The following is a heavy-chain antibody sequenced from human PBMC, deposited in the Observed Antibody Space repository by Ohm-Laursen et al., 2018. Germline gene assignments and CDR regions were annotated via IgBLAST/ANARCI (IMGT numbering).Heavy chain of an antibody. V-gene: IGHV3-23*01. CDR2: ISGSGGST. D-gene: IGHD3-10*01. CDR3: AKDTSSPGDYFDY. CDR1: GFTFSSYA. J-gene: IGHJ4*02. Sequence: SLRLSCSAPGFTFSSYAMSWVRQAPGKGLEWVSAISGSGGSTYYADSVKGRFTISRDNSKNTLYLQMNSLRAEDTAVYYCAKDTSSPGDYFDYWGQGTLVTVSS.